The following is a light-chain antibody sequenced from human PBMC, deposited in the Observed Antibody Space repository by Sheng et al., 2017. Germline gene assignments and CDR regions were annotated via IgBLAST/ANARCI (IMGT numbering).Light chain of an antibody. CDR1: QSVSSSY. CDR2: GAS. V-gene: IGKV3-20*01. J-gene: IGKJ2*01. CDR3: QQCYSSPYT. Sequence: ENVLTQSPGILSLSPGERATLSCRASQSVSSSYLAWYQQKPGQAPRLLVYGASSRATGIPDRFSGSGSGTDFTLTISRLEPEDFAVYYCQQCYSSPYTFGQGNKLEIK.